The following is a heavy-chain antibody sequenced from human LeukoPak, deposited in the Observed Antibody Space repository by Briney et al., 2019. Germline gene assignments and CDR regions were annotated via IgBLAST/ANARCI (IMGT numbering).Heavy chain of an antibody. V-gene: IGHV1-46*01. J-gene: IGHJ6*02. CDR1: GYTFTSYY. CDR2: INPSGGST. CDR3: ARSRITMVRGANAPFYYYSMDV. Sequence: ASVKVSCKASGYTFTSYYMHWVRQAPGQGLEWMGIINPSGGSTSYAQKFQGRVTMTRDMSTSTVYMELSSLRSEDTAVYYCARSRITMVRGANAPFYYYSMDVWGQGTTVTVSS. D-gene: IGHD3-10*01.